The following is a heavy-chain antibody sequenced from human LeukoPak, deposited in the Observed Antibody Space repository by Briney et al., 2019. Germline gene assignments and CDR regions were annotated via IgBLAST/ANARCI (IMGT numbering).Heavy chain of an antibody. D-gene: IGHD2-15*01. V-gene: IGHV1-69*13. Sequence: SVKVSCKASGYTFTNYGISWVRQAPGQGLEWMGGIIPIFGTANYAQKFQGRVTITADESTSTAYMELSSLRSEDTAVYYCARGEEYCSGGSCRLFDYWGQGTLVTVSS. CDR1: GYTFTNYG. CDR2: IIPIFGTA. J-gene: IGHJ4*02. CDR3: ARGEEYCSGGSCRLFDY.